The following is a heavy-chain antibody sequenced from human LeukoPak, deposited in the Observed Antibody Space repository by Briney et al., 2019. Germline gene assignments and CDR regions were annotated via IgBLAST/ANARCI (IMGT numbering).Heavy chain of an antibody. J-gene: IGHJ4*02. CDR3: ARGRGDCSSTSCYMFDY. CDR1: GGSFSGYY. CDR2: INHSGST. D-gene: IGHD2-2*02. V-gene: IGHV4-34*01. Sequence: SETLSLTCAVYGGSFSGYYWTWIRQPPGKGLEWIGEINHSGSTTYKPSLKSRVTISVDTSKNHFSLRLTSVTAADTAVYYCARGRGDCSSTSCYMFDYWGQGTLVTVSS.